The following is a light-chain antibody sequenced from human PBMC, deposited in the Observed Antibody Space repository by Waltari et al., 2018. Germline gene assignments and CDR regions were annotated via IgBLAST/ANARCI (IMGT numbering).Light chain of an antibody. J-gene: IGKJ4*01. CDR1: RSVNSN. CDR2: GAS. CDR3: QQYNNWPLT. V-gene: IGKV3-15*01. Sequence: SCRTSRSVNSNLAWYQHKPGQAPRLLMYGASTRPTGIPARFSGSESGTEFTLTITSLQSEDFAVYYCQQYNNWPLTIGGGTKVEI.